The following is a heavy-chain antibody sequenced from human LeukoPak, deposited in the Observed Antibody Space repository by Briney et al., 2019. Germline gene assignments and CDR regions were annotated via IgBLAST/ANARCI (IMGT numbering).Heavy chain of an antibody. V-gene: IGHV1-69*06. CDR1: GGTFSSYA. J-gene: IGHJ3*02. D-gene: IGHD3-22*01. CDR3: ARDYHLYYDSSGYYADDAFDI. Sequence: SVKVSCKASGGTFSSYAISWVRQAPGQGLEWMGGIIPIFGTANYAQKFQGRVTITADKSTSTAYMELSSLRSEDTAVYYCARDYHLYYDSSGYYADDAFDIWGQGTMVTVSS. CDR2: IIPIFGTA.